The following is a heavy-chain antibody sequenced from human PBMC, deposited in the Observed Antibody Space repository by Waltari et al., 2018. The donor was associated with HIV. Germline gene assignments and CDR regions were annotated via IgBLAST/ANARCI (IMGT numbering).Heavy chain of an antibody. D-gene: IGHD2-2*01. CDR1: GYTFTGYY. J-gene: IGHJ3*02. CDR3: ARGTYCSSTSCYDRAFDI. Sequence: QVQLVQSGAEVKKPGAAVQVSCAASGYTFTGYYMHWVRPAPGQGLEWMGRINPNSGGTNYAQKFQGRVTMTRDTSISTAYMELSRLRSDDTAVYYCARGTYCSSTSCYDRAFDIWGQGTMVTVSS. V-gene: IGHV1-2*06. CDR2: INPNSGGT.